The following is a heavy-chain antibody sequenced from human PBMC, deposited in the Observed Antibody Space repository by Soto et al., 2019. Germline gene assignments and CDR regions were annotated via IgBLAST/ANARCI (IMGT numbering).Heavy chain of an antibody. Sequence: EVQLVESGGGLVQPGRSLRLSCAASGFTFDDYAMHWVRQAPGKGLEWVSGISWNSGSIGYADSVKGRFTISRDNAKNSLYLQMNSLRAEDPALYYCAKDIRGYSYGFSDYWGQGTLVTVSS. V-gene: IGHV3-9*01. CDR1: GFTFDDYA. J-gene: IGHJ4*02. D-gene: IGHD5-18*01. CDR2: ISWNSGSI. CDR3: AKDIRGYSYGFSDY.